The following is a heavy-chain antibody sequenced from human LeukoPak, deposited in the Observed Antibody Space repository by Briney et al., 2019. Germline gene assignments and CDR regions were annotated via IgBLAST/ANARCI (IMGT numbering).Heavy chain of an antibody. CDR2: IFYSGNT. V-gene: IGHV4-39*01. CDR1: GGSISTTGSY. D-gene: IGHD4-11*01. J-gene: IGHJ5*02. Sequence: SETLSLTCTVSGGSISTTGSYWGWIRQPPGKGLEWIANIFYSGNTYYNSSLKSRLTISLETSKNQFSLNLRSVTAADTAVYYCARPVSPGWFDPWGQGTLVIVSS. CDR3: ARPVSPGWFDP.